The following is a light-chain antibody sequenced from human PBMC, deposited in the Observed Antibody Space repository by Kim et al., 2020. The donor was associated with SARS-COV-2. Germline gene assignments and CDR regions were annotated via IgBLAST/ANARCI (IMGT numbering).Light chain of an antibody. CDR3: QTWGTGIRV. V-gene: IGLV4-69*01. J-gene: IGLJ3*02. CDR2: VDNDGSH. Sequence: QLVLTQSPSASASLGVSVKLTCTLSSGHSSYAIAWHQQQPEKGPRYLMKVDNDGSHFKGDGIPDRFSGSSSGAERYLTISSLQSEDEADYYCQTWGTGIRVFGGGTKLTVL. CDR1: SGHSSYA.